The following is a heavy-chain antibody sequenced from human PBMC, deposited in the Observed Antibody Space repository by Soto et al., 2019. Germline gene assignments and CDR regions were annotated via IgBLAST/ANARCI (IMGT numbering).Heavy chain of an antibody. D-gene: IGHD3-16*01. Sequence: QVQLQESGPGLVKPSETLSLTCTVSGDSVNSRAYYWTWIRQPPGKGLEWLGYIYYSGNTNYNPSLGSQGTISVDTSKTQFSLKLTPVAAADAAVYYCARGGGGGYWGQGTLVTVSS. CDR1: GDSVNSRAYY. CDR3: ARGGGGGY. CDR2: IYYSGNT. V-gene: IGHV4-61*08. J-gene: IGHJ4*02.